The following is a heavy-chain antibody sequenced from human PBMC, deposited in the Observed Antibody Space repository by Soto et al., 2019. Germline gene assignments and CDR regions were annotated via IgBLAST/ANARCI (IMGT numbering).Heavy chain of an antibody. Sequence: SETLSLTCTVSGDSISNYFWSWIRQPPGKRLEWIAYVYYSGSPNYNPSLRSRVTTSLDMSKNQFSLRLNSVTAADTAVYYCARTNGGYDYLGYFDQWGQGTRVTVSS. V-gene: IGHV4-59*01. D-gene: IGHD5-12*01. CDR2: VYYSGSP. J-gene: IGHJ4*02. CDR1: GDSISNYF. CDR3: ARTNGGYDYLGYFDQ.